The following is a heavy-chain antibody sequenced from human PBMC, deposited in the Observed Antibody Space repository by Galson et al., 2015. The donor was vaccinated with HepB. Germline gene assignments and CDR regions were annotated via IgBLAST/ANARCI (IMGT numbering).Heavy chain of an antibody. CDR1: GFTFTSSA. CDR2: IVVGSGNT. Sequence: SVKVSCKASGFTFTSSAMQWVRQARGQRLEWIGWIVVGSGNTNYAQKFQERVTTTRDMSTSTAYMELSSLRSEDTAVYYCAAGGIAAAGDFDYWGQGTLVTVSS. J-gene: IGHJ4*02. V-gene: IGHV1-58*02. CDR3: AAGGIAAAGDFDY. D-gene: IGHD6-13*01.